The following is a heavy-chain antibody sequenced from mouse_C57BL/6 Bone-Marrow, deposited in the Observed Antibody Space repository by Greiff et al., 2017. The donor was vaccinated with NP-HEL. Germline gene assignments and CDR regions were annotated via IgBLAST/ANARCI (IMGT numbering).Heavy chain of an antibody. Sequence: QVQLKQSGPELVKPGASVKISCKASGYAFSSSWMNWVKQRPGKGLEWIGRIYPGDGDTNYNGKFKGKATLTADKSSSTDYMQLSSLTSEDSAVYFCARGRYYGSSSAWFAYWGQGTLVTVSA. J-gene: IGHJ3*01. CDR3: ARGRYYGSSSAWFAY. D-gene: IGHD1-1*01. V-gene: IGHV1-82*01. CDR2: IYPGDGDT. CDR1: GYAFSSSW.